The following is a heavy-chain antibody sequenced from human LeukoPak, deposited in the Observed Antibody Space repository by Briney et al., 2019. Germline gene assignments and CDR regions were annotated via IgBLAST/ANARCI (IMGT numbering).Heavy chain of an antibody. CDR1: GYTFTAYY. D-gene: IGHD2-2*01. CDR2: INPNSGGT. V-gene: IGHV1-2*02. J-gene: IGHJ5*02. CDR3: ARDVATLGYCSSTSCYLNWFDP. Sequence: ASVKVSCKASGYTFTAYYMHWVRQAPGQGLEWMGWINPNSGGTNYAQKFQGRVTMTRDTSISTAYMELSRLRSDDTAVYYCARDVATLGYCSSTSCYLNWFDPWGQGTLVTVSS.